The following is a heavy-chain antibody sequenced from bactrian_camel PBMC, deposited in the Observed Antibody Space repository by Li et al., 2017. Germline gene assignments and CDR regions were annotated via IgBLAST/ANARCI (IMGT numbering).Heavy chain of an antibody. V-gene: IGHV3S1*01. CDR1: GFTYSSYC. CDR3: AKDGGILREVGYPDY. CDR2: ISPGGSSL. J-gene: IGHJ4*01. Sequence: HVQLVESGGGLVQPGGSLRLSCVASGFTYSSYCMGWFRQAPGKEREKVAHISPGGSSLYYADSVKGRFTVSRDNAKNTLYLQVNSLKPEDTAMYYCAKDGGILREVGYPDYWGQGTQVTVS. D-gene: IGHD5*01.